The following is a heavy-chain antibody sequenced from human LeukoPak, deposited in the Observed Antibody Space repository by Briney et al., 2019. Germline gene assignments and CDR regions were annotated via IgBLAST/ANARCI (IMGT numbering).Heavy chain of an antibody. CDR3: AKIVGYGSEYYYYYMDV. D-gene: IGHD3-10*01. Sequence: SETLSLTCAVSGGSISSKNWWSWVRQPPGKGLECIGEIHHSESTNYNPSLKSRVTISIDQSKKQFSLRLSSVTAADTAVYYCAKIVGYGSEYYYYYMDVWGKGTTVTVSS. CDR2: IHHSEST. V-gene: IGHV4-4*02. J-gene: IGHJ6*03. CDR1: GGSISSKNW.